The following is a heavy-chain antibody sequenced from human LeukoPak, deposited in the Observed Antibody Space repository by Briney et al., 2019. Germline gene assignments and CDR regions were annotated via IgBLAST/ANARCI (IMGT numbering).Heavy chain of an antibody. CDR2: MSHSGAT. D-gene: IGHD3-10*01. CDR1: GGSVNSGDCY. CDR3: ARNVFEWFGDFDP. Sequence: PSETLSLTCTVSGGSVNSGDCYWGWIRQLSGKGLEWIGYMSHSGATYYNPSLRSRVVISVDRSQNQFSLQLTSVTAADTAVYYCARNVFEWFGDFDPWGQGTLVTVSS. V-gene: IGHV4-31*03. J-gene: IGHJ5*02.